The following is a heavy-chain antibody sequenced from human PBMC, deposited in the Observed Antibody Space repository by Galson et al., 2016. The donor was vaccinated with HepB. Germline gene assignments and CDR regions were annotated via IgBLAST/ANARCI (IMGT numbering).Heavy chain of an antibody. J-gene: IGHJ4*02. CDR1: GGSISSHDW. CDR3: ARNGFYCLDY. CDR2: IYHSGST. D-gene: IGHD2/OR15-2a*01. V-gene: IGHV4-4*02. Sequence: SETLSLTCAVSGGSISSHDWWSWVRQPPGKGLEWIGEIYHSGSTNYNPSLKSRVTISVDNFKNQFSLKLTSVTAADTAVYYCARNGFYCLDYWGQGIPVTVSS.